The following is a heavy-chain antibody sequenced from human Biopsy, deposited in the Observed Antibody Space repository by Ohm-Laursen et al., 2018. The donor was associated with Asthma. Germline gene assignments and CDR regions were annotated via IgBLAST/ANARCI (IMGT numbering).Heavy chain of an antibody. CDR2: ISVYNGNT. Sequence: ASVKVSCKPSGYTFNSAGITWVRQAPGQGLEWMGWISVYNGNTKVAQKLQDRVTMTTDTSTSTAYMELWSLRSDDTAVYFCARAVDYSHYYGIDVWGQGTTVTVS. CDR3: ARAVDYSHYYGIDV. V-gene: IGHV1-18*01. J-gene: IGHJ6*02. D-gene: IGHD3-10*01. CDR1: GYTFNSAG.